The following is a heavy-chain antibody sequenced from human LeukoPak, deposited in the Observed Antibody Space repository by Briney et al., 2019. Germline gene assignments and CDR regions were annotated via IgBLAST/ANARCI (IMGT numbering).Heavy chain of an antibody. CDR1: GFTFSSYS. D-gene: IGHD1-26*01. J-gene: IGHJ4*02. CDR3: ARDRGGSYSAIDY. Sequence: PGGSLRLSCAASGFTFSSYSMNWVRQAPGKGLEWVSFISSRSSTIYYADSVKGRFTISRDNAKNSLYLQMNSLRAEDTAVYYCARDRGGSYSAIDYWGQGTLVTVSS. V-gene: IGHV3-48*04. CDR2: ISSRSSTI.